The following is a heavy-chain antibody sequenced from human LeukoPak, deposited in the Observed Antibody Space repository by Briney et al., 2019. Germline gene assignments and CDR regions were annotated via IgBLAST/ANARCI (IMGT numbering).Heavy chain of an antibody. J-gene: IGHJ4*02. CDR2: IYYSGST. Sequence: PSETLSLTCTVSGGSISSGDYYWSWIRQPPGKGLEWIGYIYYSGSTYYNPSLKSRVTISVDTSKNQFSLKLSSVTAADTAVYYCARVCGSGSCYSSFDYWGQGTLVTVSS. CDR3: ARVCGSGSCYSSFDY. V-gene: IGHV4-30-4*01. CDR1: GGSISSGDYY. D-gene: IGHD2-15*01.